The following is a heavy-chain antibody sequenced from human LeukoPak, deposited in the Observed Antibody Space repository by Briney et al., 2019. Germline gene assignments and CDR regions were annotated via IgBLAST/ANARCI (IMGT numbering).Heavy chain of an antibody. Sequence: GSLRLSCKASGFTFSSYWMNWVRPAPGTGLEWVSAISISGEKTYYADSVKGGFTISRDTSRNTLYLQMHSLRAEDTAVYYCARLISTSSSRFSDYWGQGTLVTVSS. CDR3: ARLISTSSSRFSDY. CDR2: ISISGEKT. CDR1: GFTFSSYW. J-gene: IGHJ4*02. D-gene: IGHD6-6*01. V-gene: IGHV3-23*01.